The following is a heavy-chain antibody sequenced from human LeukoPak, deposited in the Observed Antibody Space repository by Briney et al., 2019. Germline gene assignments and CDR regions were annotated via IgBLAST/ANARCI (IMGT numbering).Heavy chain of an antibody. CDR3: ARDREYSSSGLVWFDP. Sequence: SETLFLTCTVSGGSVCGYYWSWIRQPPGKGLEWIGYIYYSGSTNYNPSLKSRVTISVDTSENQFSLKLTSVTAADTAVYYCARDREYSSSGLVWFDPWGHGILVTVSS. J-gene: IGHJ5*02. V-gene: IGHV4-59*02. CDR2: IYYSGST. D-gene: IGHD6-6*01. CDR1: GGSVCGYY.